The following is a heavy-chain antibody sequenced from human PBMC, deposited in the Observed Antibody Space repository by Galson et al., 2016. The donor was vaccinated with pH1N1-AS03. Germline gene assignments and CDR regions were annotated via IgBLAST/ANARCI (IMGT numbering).Heavy chain of an antibody. V-gene: IGHV2-5*02. J-gene: IGHJ4*02. CDR1: GFSLTTSAVG. Sequence: PALVKPTQTLTLTCTFSGFSLTTSAVGVVWIRQPPGKALEWLALIYFDDDKRYNSSLKSRLTITKDTSKNQVVLTMTNMDPVDTATYYCARTAGWLPDFWGQGTLVTVSS. D-gene: IGHD3-9*01. CDR2: IYFDDDK. CDR3: ARTAGWLPDF.